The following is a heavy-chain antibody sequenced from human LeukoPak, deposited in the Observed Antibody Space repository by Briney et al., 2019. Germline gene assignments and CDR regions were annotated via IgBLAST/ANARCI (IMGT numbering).Heavy chain of an antibody. CDR1: GFDFSEFW. J-gene: IGHJ4*02. Sequence: GGSLRLSCAASGFDFSEFWMSWVRQAPGKGLEWVANIKDDGSGKNYVDSVKGRFTISRDNAKNSMYLQMNNMRDEDTALYYCARGDSFVHNRRFDYWGQGALVTVSS. V-gene: IGHV3-7*01. CDR3: ARGDSFVHNRRFDY. D-gene: IGHD5-18*01. CDR2: IKDDGSGK.